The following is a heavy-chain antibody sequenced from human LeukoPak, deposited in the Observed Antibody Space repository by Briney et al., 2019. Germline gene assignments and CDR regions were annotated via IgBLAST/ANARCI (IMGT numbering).Heavy chain of an antibody. CDR2: IRYDASNK. J-gene: IGHJ3*02. D-gene: IGHD6-13*01. Sequence: PGGSLRLSCAASGFTFSSFGMHWVRQAPGKGLEWVAFIRYDASNKYYADSAKGRFTISRDNSKNTLYLQMNSLRVEDTALYYCAKGGDSSWYGTFDMRGQGTMVTVSS. CDR1: GFTFSSFG. CDR3: AKGGDSSWYGTFDM. V-gene: IGHV3-30*02.